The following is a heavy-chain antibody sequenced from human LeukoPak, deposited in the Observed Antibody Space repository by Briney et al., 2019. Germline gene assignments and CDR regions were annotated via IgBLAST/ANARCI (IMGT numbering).Heavy chain of an antibody. CDR3: ATVVVPAALGSTFDY. J-gene: IGHJ4*02. Sequence: PSETLSLTCTVSGGSMSNYYWGWIRQPAEKGLEWIGRLRTTGSTNYNPSLKSRVTMSLDTSKNQFSLKLTSVTAADTAVYYCATVVVPAALGSTFDYWGQGTLVTVSS. D-gene: IGHD2-2*01. CDR1: GGSMSNYY. CDR2: LRTTGST. V-gene: IGHV4-4*07.